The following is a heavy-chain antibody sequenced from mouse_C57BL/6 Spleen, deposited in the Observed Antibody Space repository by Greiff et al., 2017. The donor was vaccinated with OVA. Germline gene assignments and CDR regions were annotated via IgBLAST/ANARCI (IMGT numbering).Heavy chain of an antibody. CDR2: IYPGDGDT. Sequence: QVQLQQSGPELVKPGASVKISCKASGYAFSSSWMNWVKQRPGKGLEWIGRIYPGDGDTNYNGKFKGKATLTADKSSSTAYMQHSSLTSEDSAVYFCARSTYYSNPWYFDVWGTGTTVTVSS. CDR3: ARSTYYSNPWYFDV. J-gene: IGHJ1*03. V-gene: IGHV1-82*01. D-gene: IGHD2-5*01. CDR1: GYAFSSSW.